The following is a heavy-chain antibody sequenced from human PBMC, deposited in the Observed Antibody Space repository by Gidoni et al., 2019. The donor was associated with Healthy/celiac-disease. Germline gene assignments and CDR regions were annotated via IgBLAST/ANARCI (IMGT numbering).Heavy chain of an antibody. CDR1: GGSLSGYS. CDR3: ARAPSGSYYFDY. Sequence: QVQLQQWGAGLLKPSETLSLTCAVYGGSLSGYSWSWIRQPPGKGLEWIGEINHSGSTNYNPSLKSRVTISVDTSKNQFSLKLSSVTAADTAIYYCARAPSGSYYFDYWGQGTLVTVSS. CDR2: INHSGST. D-gene: IGHD1-26*01. J-gene: IGHJ4*02. V-gene: IGHV4-34*01.